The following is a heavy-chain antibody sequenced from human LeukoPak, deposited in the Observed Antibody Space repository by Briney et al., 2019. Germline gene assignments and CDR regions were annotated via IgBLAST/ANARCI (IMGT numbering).Heavy chain of an antibody. Sequence: GGSLRLSCAASGFTFSSYWMSWVRQAPGKGLEWVSSISSSSSYIYYADSVKGRFTISRDNAKNSLYLQMNSLRAEDTAVYYCARDGYSSSWYNYYYMDVWGKGTTVTVSS. CDR1: GFTFSSYW. D-gene: IGHD6-13*01. CDR2: ISSSSSYI. J-gene: IGHJ6*03. V-gene: IGHV3-21*01. CDR3: ARDGYSSSWYNYYYMDV.